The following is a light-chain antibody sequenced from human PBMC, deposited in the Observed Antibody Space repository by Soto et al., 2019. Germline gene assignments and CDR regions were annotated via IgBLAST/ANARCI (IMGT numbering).Light chain of an antibody. V-gene: IGKV3-15*01. CDR3: QQYNNWLT. Sequence: EIVMTQSPATLSVCPGERATVSCRASQSVSSNLAWYQQKPGQAPRLLIYSASTSATGIPARFSGNGSRTEFTLTISCLQSEAFAVYYCQQYNNWLTFGGGTKVEIK. J-gene: IGKJ4*01. CDR2: SAS. CDR1: QSVSSN.